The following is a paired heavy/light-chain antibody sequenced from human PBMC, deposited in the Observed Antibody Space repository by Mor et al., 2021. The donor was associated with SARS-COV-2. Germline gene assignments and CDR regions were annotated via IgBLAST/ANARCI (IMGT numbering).Light chain of an antibody. Sequence: QSVLTQPPSVSGAPGQRVTISCTGSSSNIGAGYGVHWYQQYPGSAPKLIIYDNDDRPSGVSDRFSGSKSGSSASLAITGLQAEDEADYYCQSYDTSRDIHYVFGPGTKVTVL. CDR3: QSYDTSRDIHYV. V-gene: IGLV1-40*01. CDR1: SSNIGAGYG. CDR2: DND. J-gene: IGLJ1*01.
Heavy chain of an antibody. V-gene: IGHV2-70*17. CDR3: ARVRREMEPLGMWHFDQ. J-gene: IGHJ4*02. CDR1: GFSLNTGGMC. Sequence: QVTLRESGPALVKPTETLTLTCSFSGFSLNTGGMCVSWIRQPPGKALEWLARIDWDDETIYTKSLKSRLAISKGTSTNQVVLTMTDMDPSDTATYYCARVRREMEPLGMWHFDQWGQGALVTVSS. CDR2: IDWDDET. D-gene: IGHD1-26*01.